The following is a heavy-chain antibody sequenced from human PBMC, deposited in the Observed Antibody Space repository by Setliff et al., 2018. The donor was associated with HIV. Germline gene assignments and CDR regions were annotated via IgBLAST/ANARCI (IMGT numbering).Heavy chain of an antibody. CDR1: GYTFTTYS. V-gene: IGHV1-3*01. CDR3: AIDVVGGWLRPMPDY. D-gene: IGHD2-2*01. J-gene: IGHJ4*02. Sequence: GASVKVSCKASGYTFTTYSIHWVRQAPGQSLEWMGWINVGKGDTKYSQELQGRITLTTDTSANTAYMELSSLRSDDTAVYYCAIDVVGGWLRPMPDYWGQGTLVTVSS. CDR2: INVGKGDT.